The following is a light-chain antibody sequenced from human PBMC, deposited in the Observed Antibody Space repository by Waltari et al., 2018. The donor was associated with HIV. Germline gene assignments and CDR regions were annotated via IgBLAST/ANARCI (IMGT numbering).Light chain of an antibody. V-gene: IGKV4-1*01. J-gene: IGKJ4*02. CDR1: HSVLYYSNNKNY. CDR2: WAS. CDR3: QSYDSSLSGWV. Sequence: DIVMTQSPDYLAVSLGERATINCKSSHSVLYYSNNKNYLAWYQQKPGQSPNLLMYWASTRESGVPDRFTGSGSGTDFTLTISSLQAEDVAIYYCQSYDSSLSGWVFGGGTK.